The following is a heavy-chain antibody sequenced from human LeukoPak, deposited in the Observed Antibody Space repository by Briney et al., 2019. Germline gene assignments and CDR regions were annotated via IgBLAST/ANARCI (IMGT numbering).Heavy chain of an antibody. Sequence: ASVKVSCKPTGGRFKSYGFSWVRQAPGQGLEWMGGIIPVFDRPTYAQKFEGRVTITADKSTNTTYMEISSLTSDDTAVYYCARDAQWELRAFDVWGQGTVVIVSS. CDR1: GGRFKSYG. J-gene: IGHJ3*01. CDR3: ARDAQWELRAFDV. V-gene: IGHV1-69*06. D-gene: IGHD1-26*01. CDR2: IIPVFDRP.